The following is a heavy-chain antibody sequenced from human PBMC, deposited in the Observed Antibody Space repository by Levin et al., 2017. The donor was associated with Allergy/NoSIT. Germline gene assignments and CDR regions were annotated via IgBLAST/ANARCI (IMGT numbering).Heavy chain of an antibody. CDR1: GGSIHNGSLY. V-gene: IGHV4-39*07. J-gene: IGHJ4*02. CDR2: IYYSGNT. Sequence: SQTLSLPCTVSGGSIHNGSLYWAWIRQPPGKGLQWIASIYYSGNTYSDPSLKSRVIMSIDMSKNKFSLKLRSVTAADTAVYYCATSSDWYTLNFAYWGQGTPVTVS. D-gene: IGHD6-19*01. CDR3: ATSSDWYTLNFAY.